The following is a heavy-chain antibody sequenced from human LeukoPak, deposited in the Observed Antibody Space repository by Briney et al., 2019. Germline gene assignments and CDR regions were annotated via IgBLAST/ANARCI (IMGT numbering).Heavy chain of an antibody. V-gene: IGHV1-69*04. D-gene: IGHD2-15*01. CDR3: ARYCSGGSCSRDYYYGMDV. Sequence: SVTVSCTASGGTFSSYAISWVRQAPGQGLEWMGRIIPILGIANYAQKFQGRVTITADKSTSTAYMELSSLRSEDTAVYYCARYCSGGSCSRDYYYGMDVWGQGTTVTVSS. CDR2: IIPILGIA. J-gene: IGHJ6*02. CDR1: GGTFSSYA.